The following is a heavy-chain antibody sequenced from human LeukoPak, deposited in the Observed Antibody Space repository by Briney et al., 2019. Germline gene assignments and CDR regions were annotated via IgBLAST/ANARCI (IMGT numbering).Heavy chain of an antibody. CDR3: ARGRFYDSSGYYYGGYFDY. V-gene: IGHV4-34*01. J-gene: IGHJ4*02. Sequence: NPSETLSLTCAVYGGSLSGSYWSWLRQPPGKGLEWIGEINLSGSTNYNPSLKSRVTISVDTSKNQFSLKLSSVTAADTAMYYCARGRFYDSSGYYYGGYFDYWGQGTLVTVSS. CDR2: INLSGST. CDR1: GGSLSGSY. D-gene: IGHD3-22*01.